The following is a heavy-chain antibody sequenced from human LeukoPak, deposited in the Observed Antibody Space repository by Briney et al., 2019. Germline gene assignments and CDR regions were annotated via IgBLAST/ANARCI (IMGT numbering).Heavy chain of an antibody. J-gene: IGHJ4*02. CDR3: AKDSLYGSGSYYDY. V-gene: IGHV3-9*01. CDR2: ISWNSGSI. CDR1: GFAFDEYA. Sequence: SLRLSCAASGFAFDEYAMHWVRQAPGKGLEWASGISWNSGSIGYADSVKGRFTISRDNAKNSLYLQMNSLRAEDTALYYCAKDSLYGSGSYYDYWGQGTLVTVSS. D-gene: IGHD3-10*01.